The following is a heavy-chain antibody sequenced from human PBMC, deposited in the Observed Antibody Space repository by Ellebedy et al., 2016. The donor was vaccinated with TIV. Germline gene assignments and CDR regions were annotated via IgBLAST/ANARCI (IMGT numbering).Heavy chain of an antibody. CDR2: ISAYNGAT. V-gene: IGHV1-18*04. CDR1: GYTFTSYG. CDR3: ARDMVQGMVARYLWFDY. D-gene: IGHD5-12*01. Sequence: ASVKVSCKASGYTFTSYGIIWVRQAPGQGLEWMGWISAYNGATNYARNLQDRVTMTTDTTTNTAYMGLRRLRSDDTAVYYCARDMVQGMVARYLWFDYWGQGTLVTVSS. J-gene: IGHJ4*02.